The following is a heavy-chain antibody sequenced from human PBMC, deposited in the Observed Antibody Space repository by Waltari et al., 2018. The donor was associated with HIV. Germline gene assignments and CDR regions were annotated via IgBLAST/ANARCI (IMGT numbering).Heavy chain of an antibody. D-gene: IGHD5-18*01. CDR1: GYNITELS. CDR3: ATGADTAY. V-gene: IGHV1-24*01. J-gene: IGHJ4*02. CDR2: FDPEAGER. Sequence: QVQLVQSGAEVRKSGASVKVSCKVSGYNITELSMHWVRQAPGEGLEWMGGFDPEAGERTYAQKFQGRVTMIEDTSTVTAYMELSSLRSDDTAVDYCATGADTAYWGQGTLVTGSS.